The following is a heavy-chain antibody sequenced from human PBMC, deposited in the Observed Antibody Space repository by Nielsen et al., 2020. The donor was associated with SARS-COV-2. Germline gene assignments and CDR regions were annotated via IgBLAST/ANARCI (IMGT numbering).Heavy chain of an antibody. CDR2: ISTRSSIV. CDR3: ARVFGGSIAGPLDC. J-gene: IGHJ4*02. CDR1: GFTLKPYG. D-gene: IGHD6-6*01. V-gene: IGHV3-48*01. Sequence: GGSLRLSCVAFGFTLKPYGMNWVRQAPGRALEWVSYISTRSSIVYYTDSLKGRFTISRDNAKNSLYLQMNSLRADDTAVYFCARVFGGSIAGPLDCWGQGTLVTVSS.